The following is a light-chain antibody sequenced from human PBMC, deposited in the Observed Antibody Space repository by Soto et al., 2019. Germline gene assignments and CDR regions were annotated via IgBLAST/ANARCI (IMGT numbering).Light chain of an antibody. CDR3: HQLKSYPIT. V-gene: IGKV1-9*01. CDR1: QGINNY. J-gene: IGKJ3*01. Sequence: DIQLTQSPSFLSASVGDRVTITCRASQGINNYLAWYQQKPGKAPNLLIYAAYTLQNGDTSRFSGSGSGTEFPPTITNLHPEDFATYHCHQLKSYPITFRPGTNAD. CDR2: AAY.